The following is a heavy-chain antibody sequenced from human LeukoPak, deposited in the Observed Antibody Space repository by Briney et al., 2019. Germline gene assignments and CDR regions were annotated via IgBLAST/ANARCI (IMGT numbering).Heavy chain of an antibody. CDR2: IKSKTGGGTI. J-gene: IGHJ4*02. Sequence: GGSLRLSCAASGSTFNNAWLNWVRQAPGKGLEWVGRIKSKTGGGTIEYAAPVKGRFTISRDDSENTLDLQMNSLKTEDTAVYYCITGRYWGQGTLVTVSS. CDR1: GSTFNNAW. V-gene: IGHV3-15*01. CDR3: ITGRY.